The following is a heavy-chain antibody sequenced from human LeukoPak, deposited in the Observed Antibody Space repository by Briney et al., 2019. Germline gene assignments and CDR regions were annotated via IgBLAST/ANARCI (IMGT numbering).Heavy chain of an antibody. Sequence: KPSETLSLTCTVSGGSINSYYWSWIRQPPGKGLEWIGYINYRGSTIYNPSLKSRVTISVDTSKNQFSLKLTSVTAADTAVYYCARDVGGNLDYWGQGTLVTVSS. CDR3: ARDVGGNLDY. CDR1: GGSINSYY. D-gene: IGHD4-23*01. J-gene: IGHJ4*02. V-gene: IGHV4-59*01. CDR2: INYRGST.